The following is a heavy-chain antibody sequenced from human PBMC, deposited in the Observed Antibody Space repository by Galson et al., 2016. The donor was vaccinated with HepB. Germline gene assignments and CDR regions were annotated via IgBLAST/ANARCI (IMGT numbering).Heavy chain of an antibody. V-gene: IGHV5-51*01. J-gene: IGHJ2*01. CDR1: GYSFTRYW. D-gene: IGHD3-10*01. CDR3: ARRDGDPRGYFDL. CDR2: IYPRDSDT. Sequence: SGAEVKKPGESLKISCKGSGYSFTRYWIGWVRQMPGKGLEWMGIIYPRDSDTTYSPSFQGQVTISADKSISTTYLQWSSLRASDTAISYCARRDGDPRGYFDLWGRGTLVTVSS.